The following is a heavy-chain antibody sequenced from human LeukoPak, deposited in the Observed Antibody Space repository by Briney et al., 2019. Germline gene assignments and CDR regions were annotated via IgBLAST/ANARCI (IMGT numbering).Heavy chain of an antibody. D-gene: IGHD3-3*01. CDR2: IYYSGST. Sequence: SETLPLTCTVSGGSISSYYWSWIRQPPGKGLKWIGYIYYSGSTNYNPSLKSRVTISVDTSKNQFSLRLSSVTAADTAVYYCARAPKLYYDFWSGYYGFDYWGQGTLVTVSS. J-gene: IGHJ4*02. V-gene: IGHV4-59*08. CDR3: ARAPKLYYDFWSGYYGFDY. CDR1: GGSISSYY.